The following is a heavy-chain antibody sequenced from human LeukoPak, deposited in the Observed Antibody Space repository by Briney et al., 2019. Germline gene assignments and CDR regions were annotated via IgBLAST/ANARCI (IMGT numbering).Heavy chain of an antibody. CDR1: GGTFSSYA. V-gene: IGHV1-69*13. D-gene: IGHD4-11*01. CDR2: IIPIFGTA. Sequence: SVKVSCKASGGTFSSYAISWVRQAPGQGLEWMGGIIPIFGTANYAQKFQGRVTITADESTSTAYMELSSLRSEDTAVCYCARSRPTVTTEYYYYMDVWGKGTTVTVPS. J-gene: IGHJ6*03. CDR3: ARSRPTVTTEYYYYMDV.